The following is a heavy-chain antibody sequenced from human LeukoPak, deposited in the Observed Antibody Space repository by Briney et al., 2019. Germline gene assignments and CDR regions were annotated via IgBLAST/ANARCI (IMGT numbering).Heavy chain of an antibody. D-gene: IGHD2/OR15-2a*01. CDR1: GFSLGPYA. J-gene: IGHJ6*02. CDR2: INADGGRK. CDR3: ATWAFYHGLDV. Sequence: GRSLRLSCVASGFSLGPYAMHWVRQPRGKGLEWVSHINADGGRKYYADAVKGRFTISRDNSKDSLYLEMTGLRAEDSAIYYCATWAFYHGLDVWGRGTTVTVSS. V-gene: IGHV3-43*02.